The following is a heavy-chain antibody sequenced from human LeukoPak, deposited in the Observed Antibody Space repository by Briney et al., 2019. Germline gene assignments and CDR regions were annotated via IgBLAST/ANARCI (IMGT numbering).Heavy chain of an antibody. CDR1: GRSISSYY. CDR2: IYYSGST. CDR3: ARGRYSSSSGDY. D-gene: IGHD6-6*01. V-gene: IGHV4-59*01. J-gene: IGHJ4*02. Sequence: SETLSLTCTVSGRSISSYYWSLIRQPPGKGLEWIGYIYYSGSTNYNPSLKSRVTISVDTSKNQFSLKLSSVTAADTAVYYCARGRYSSSSGDYWGQGTLVTVSS.